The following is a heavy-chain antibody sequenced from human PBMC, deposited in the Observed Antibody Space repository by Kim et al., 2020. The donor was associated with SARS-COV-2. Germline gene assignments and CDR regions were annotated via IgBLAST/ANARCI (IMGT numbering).Heavy chain of an antibody. J-gene: IGHJ5*02. CDR1: GYSFTSYW. CDR2: IYPGDSDT. V-gene: IGHV5-51*01. CDR3: ARARGDRIWFEPNWFDP. Sequence: GESLKISCKGSGYSFTSYWIGWVRQMPGKGLEWMGIIYPGDSDTRYSPSFQGQVTISADKSISTAYLQWSSLKASDTAMYYCARARGDRIWFEPNWFDPWGQGTLVTVSS. D-gene: IGHD3-10*01.